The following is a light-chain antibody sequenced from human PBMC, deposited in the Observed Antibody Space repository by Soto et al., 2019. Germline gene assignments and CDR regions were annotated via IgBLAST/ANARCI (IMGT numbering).Light chain of an antibody. V-gene: IGLV2-8*01. J-gene: IGLJ3*02. CDR2: EVN. CDR3: TSYAGSNIWV. Sequence: QSALTQPPSASGSPGQSVTISCTGTSSDVGAYNYVSWYQQYPGKAPKLMIYEVNKRPSRVPDRFSGSKSGKTASLTVSGLQPEDEADYPCTSYAGSNIWVFGGGTKLTVL. CDR1: SSDVGAYNY.